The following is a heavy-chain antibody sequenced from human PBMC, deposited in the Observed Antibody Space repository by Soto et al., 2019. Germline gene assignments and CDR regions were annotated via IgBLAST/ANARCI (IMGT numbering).Heavy chain of an antibody. V-gene: IGHV4-31*03. CDR1: GGSISSGGYY. Sequence: QVQLQESGPGLVKPSQTLSLTCTVSGGSISSGGYYWSWIRQHPGKGLEWIGYIYYSGSTYYNPPLKSRVTISVGTSKNQFSLKLSSVTAADTAVYYCARVSGTMVRGVNFLSVDYWGQGTLVTVSS. D-gene: IGHD3-10*01. CDR3: ARVSGTMVRGVNFLSVDY. CDR2: IYYSGST. J-gene: IGHJ4*02.